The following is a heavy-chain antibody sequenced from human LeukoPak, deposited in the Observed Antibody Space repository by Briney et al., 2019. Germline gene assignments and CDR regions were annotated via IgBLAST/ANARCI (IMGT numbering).Heavy chain of an antibody. Sequence: GGSLRLSCEASGFTFSTYGMHWVRQAPGKGLEWVVVIWYDGSNKNYADSVKGRFTISRDNSKNTLYLQMNSLRAEDTAVYYCAKGFYHYFGSGSYTLDFWGQGTQVTVSS. V-gene: IGHV3-33*06. CDR2: IWYDGSNK. J-gene: IGHJ4*02. CDR1: GFTFSTYG. D-gene: IGHD3-10*01. CDR3: AKGFYHYFGSGSYTLDF.